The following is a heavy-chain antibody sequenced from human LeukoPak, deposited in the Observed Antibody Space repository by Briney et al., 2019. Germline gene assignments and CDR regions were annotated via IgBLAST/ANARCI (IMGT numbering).Heavy chain of an antibody. Sequence: KPSETLSLTCTLSGGFISTYYWSWIRQPPGKGLEWIAYIDYSGDTNYNPSLKSRVAISVDTSKNQFSLKLSSVTAADTAVYYCARDRRRDRLHAFDIWGQGTMVTVSS. J-gene: IGHJ3*02. CDR3: ARDRRRDRLHAFDI. D-gene: IGHD1-26*01. CDR2: IDYSGDT. CDR1: GGFISTYY. V-gene: IGHV4-59*01.